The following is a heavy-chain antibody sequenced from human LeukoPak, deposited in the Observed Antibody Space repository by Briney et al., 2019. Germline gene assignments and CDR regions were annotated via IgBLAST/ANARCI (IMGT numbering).Heavy chain of an antibody. D-gene: IGHD1-26*01. J-gene: IGHJ6*03. V-gene: IGHV1-8*01. Sequence: GSVKVSCKASGYTFTSYEINWVRPATGQGLEGMGWRNPNSDNTGYAQKFQGRVTMTRNTSISTAYMELSSLRSEDTAVYYCARGVRGSGSYTTYYYYMDVWGKGTTVTISS. CDR1: GYTFTSYE. CDR3: ARGVRGSGSYTTYYYYMDV. CDR2: RNPNSDNT.